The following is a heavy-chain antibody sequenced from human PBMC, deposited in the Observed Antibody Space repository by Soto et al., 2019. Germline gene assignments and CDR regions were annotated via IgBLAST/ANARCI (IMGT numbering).Heavy chain of an antibody. V-gene: IGHV1-46*01. CDR1: GYTFTSYY. CDR3: ARALYSSSWYSYYYYGMDV. CDR2: INPSGGST. D-gene: IGHD6-13*01. J-gene: IGHJ6*02. Sequence: ASVKVSCKASGYTFTSYYMHWVRQAPGQGLEWMGIINPSGGSTSYAQKFQGRVTMTRDTPTSTVYMELSSLRSEDTAVYYCARALYSSSWYSYYYYGMDVWGQGTTVTVSS.